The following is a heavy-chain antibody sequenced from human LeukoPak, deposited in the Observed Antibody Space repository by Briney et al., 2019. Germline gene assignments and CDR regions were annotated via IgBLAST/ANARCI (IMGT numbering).Heavy chain of an antibody. V-gene: IGHV1-69*13. CDR1: GGTFIRYA. CDR3: ARDAAIHDSGAYYYLW. J-gene: IGHJ4*02. Sequence: SVKVSCKASGGTFIRYAISWVRQAPGQGLEWMGGITPMFGTANYAQKFQGRVTSADESTRTAYMELKSLKFEDTAVYYYARDAAIHDSGAYYYLWWGQGTLVTVSS. D-gene: IGHD3-22*01. CDR2: ITPMFGTA.